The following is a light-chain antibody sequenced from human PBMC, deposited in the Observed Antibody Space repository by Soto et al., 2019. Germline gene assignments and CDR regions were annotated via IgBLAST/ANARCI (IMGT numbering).Light chain of an antibody. V-gene: IGLV2-14*01. CDR1: SSDVGAYNF. CDR3: SSYTTSSFYF. CDR2: DVN. J-gene: IGLJ1*01. Sequence: QSALTQPASVSGSPGQSITISCTGTSSDVGAYNFVSWYQQDPGKAPKLMIYDVNNRPSGVSNRFSGSKSGNTASLTISGLQAEDEADYYCSSYTTSSFYFFVTGTKVTVL.